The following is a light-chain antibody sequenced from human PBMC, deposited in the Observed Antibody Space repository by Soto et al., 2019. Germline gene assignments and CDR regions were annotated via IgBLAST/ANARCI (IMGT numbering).Light chain of an antibody. J-gene: IGLJ1*01. CDR3: SSNAGSKNFV. CDR1: SSDVSYYGC. V-gene: IGLV2-8*01. Sequence: QPVLTQLGPACRFRGQPVTISCTGTSSDVSYYGCVCWYQQHSGKAPYRGIFDVTERPSRVPDRVSVSKSRNTDSLTPSRLLAEDVADYCCSSNAGSKNFVFGSGTQGTLL. CDR2: DVT.